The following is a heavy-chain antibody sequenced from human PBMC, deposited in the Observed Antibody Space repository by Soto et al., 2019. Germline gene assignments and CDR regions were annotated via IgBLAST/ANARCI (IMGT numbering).Heavy chain of an antibody. CDR3: VKPPVITASYYYYDMDV. Sequence: SLRLSCAASGFTFSTYPMSWVRQAPGKGLEWVSGISGSGISTYYTDSVKGRFTISRDNSKDTVFLQMNSLRDEDTAVYYCVKPPVITASYYYYDMDVWGQGTTVTVSS. D-gene: IGHD4-4*01. V-gene: IGHV3-23*01. CDR2: ISGSGIST. CDR1: GFTFSTYP. J-gene: IGHJ6*02.